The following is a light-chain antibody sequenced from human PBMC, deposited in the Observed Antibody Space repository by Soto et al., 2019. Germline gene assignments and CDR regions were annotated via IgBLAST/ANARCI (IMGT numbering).Light chain of an antibody. J-gene: IGKJ5*01. Sequence: VLTQSASDPSLSRGVRFTLSSRASQFLTSYLAWYQQIPGQPPRLLIYDTSNRVTGIPARFSGSRSGTDFTLTISSLEPEDFAVYFCHQRNKFGQGTRLEI. CDR2: DTS. CDR3: HQRNK. V-gene: IGKV3-11*01. CDR1: QFLTSY.